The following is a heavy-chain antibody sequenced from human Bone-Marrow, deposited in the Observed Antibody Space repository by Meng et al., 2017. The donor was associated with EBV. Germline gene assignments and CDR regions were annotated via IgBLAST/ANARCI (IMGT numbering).Heavy chain of an antibody. CDR2: IIPIFGTA. J-gene: IGHJ4*02. CDR1: GGTFSSYA. CDR3: ASTRGIWYDFDY. Sequence: QGQLVLSGAGVTVPGSWVKFSCKASGGTFSSYAISWVRQAPGQGLEWMGGIIPIFGTANYAQKFQGRVTITADKSTSTAYMELSSLRSEDTAVYYCASTRGIWYDFDYWGQGTLVTVSS. D-gene: IGHD1-26*01. V-gene: IGHV1-69*06.